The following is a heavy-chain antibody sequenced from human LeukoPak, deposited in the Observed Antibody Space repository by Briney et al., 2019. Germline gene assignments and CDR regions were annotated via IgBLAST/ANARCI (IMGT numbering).Heavy chain of an antibody. J-gene: IGHJ5*02. V-gene: IGHV4-34*01. CDR3: ARGNAGMSWGTYGYRWFDP. Sequence: SETLSLTCAVPDGSFSGYYWSWIRQSPGKGPEWIGEINHSGSTNYQPCLKSRVSISVDTSKKQFSLNLTSVTAADTAVYFCARGNAGMSWGTYGYRWFDPWGQGTLVTVYS. D-gene: IGHD5-18*01. CDR1: DGSFSGYY. CDR2: INHSGST.